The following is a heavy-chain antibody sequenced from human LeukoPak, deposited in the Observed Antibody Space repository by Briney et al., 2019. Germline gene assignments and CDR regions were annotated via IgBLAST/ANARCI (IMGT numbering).Heavy chain of an antibody. CDR1: GYTFTSYG. J-gene: IGHJ4*02. D-gene: IGHD3-22*01. V-gene: IGHV1-8*01. CDR3: ARDVVQYDSSGYYYAYFDY. Sequence: ASVKVSCKASGYTFTSYGINWVRQATGQGLEWMGWMNPNSGNTGYAQKFQGRVTMTRNTSISTAYMELSSLRSEDTAVYYCARDVVQYDSSGYYYAYFDYWGQGTLVTVSS. CDR2: MNPNSGNT.